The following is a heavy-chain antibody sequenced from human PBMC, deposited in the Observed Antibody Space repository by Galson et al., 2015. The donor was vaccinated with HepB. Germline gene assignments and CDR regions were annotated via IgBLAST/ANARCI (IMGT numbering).Heavy chain of an antibody. D-gene: IGHD6-13*01. CDR1: GFTFSSYS. CDR3: ARDERRPVPYSRD. Sequence: SLRLSCAASGFTFSSYSMNWVRQAPGKGLEWVSSISSSSSYIYYADSVKGRFTISRDNAKNSLYLQMNSLRAEDTAVYYCARDERRPVPYSRDWGQGTLVTVSS. CDR2: ISSSSSYI. V-gene: IGHV3-21*01. J-gene: IGHJ4*02.